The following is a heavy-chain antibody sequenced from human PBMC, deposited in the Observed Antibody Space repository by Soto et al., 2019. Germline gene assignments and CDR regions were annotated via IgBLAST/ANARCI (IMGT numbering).Heavy chain of an antibody. V-gene: IGHV1-69*06. Sequence: QVYLVQSGAEVKKPGSSVKISCKASGGIFSSNTINWVRQAAGQGLEWMGGIIPLFGTANYAEKFQGRVTITADKSTKTEYMELPSLRSEDTAVYYCASQAACGGDCYAFDAWCQGNLVTVSS. D-gene: IGHD2-21*02. CDR3: ASQAACGGDCYAFDA. CDR1: GGIFSSNT. J-gene: IGHJ4*02. CDR2: IIPLFGTA.